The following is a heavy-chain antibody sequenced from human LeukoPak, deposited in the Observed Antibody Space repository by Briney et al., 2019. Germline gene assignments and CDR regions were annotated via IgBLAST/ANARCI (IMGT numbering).Heavy chain of an antibody. V-gene: IGHV3-23*01. D-gene: IGHD4-17*01. J-gene: IGHJ6*03. Sequence: GGSLRLSCAGSGFTFKSYAMSWVRQAPGKGLEWISAVSGSGDKTYYADSVKGRFTISRDNSKNTLYLQMNSLRAEDTAVYYCASNTVTRYYYYMDVWGKGTTVTVSS. CDR2: VSGSGDKT. CDR3: ASNTVTRYYYYMDV. CDR1: GFTFKSYA.